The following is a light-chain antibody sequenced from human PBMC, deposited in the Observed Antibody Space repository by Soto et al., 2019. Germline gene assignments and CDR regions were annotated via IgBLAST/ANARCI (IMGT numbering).Light chain of an antibody. Sequence: DIQMTQSPSSLSASVGDRVTITCRASQSISSYLNWYQQKPGKAPKFLIYVASTLQSGVPSRFSGRGSGTDFTLTISSLQPEDFATYSCQQSYRSPYTFGQGTKLEIK. V-gene: IGKV1-39*01. J-gene: IGKJ2*01. CDR3: QQSYRSPYT. CDR1: QSISSY. CDR2: VAS.